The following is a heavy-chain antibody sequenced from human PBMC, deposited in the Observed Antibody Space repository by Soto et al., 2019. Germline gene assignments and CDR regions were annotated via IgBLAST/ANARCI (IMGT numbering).Heavy chain of an antibody. CDR2: INHSGST. D-gene: IGHD1-26*01. CDR3: ARGWESEHGTPFDY. CDR1: GGSFSGYY. V-gene: IGHV4-34*01. Sequence: QVQLQQWGAGLLKPSETLSLTCAVYGGSFSGYYWSWIRQPPGKGLEWIGEINHSGSTNYNPSLKSRVTISVDTSKNQFSLKLSSVTAADTAVDYCARGWESEHGTPFDYWGQGNLVTVSS. J-gene: IGHJ4*02.